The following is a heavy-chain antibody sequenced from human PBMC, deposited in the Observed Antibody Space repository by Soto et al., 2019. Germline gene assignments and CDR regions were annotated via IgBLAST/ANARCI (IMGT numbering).Heavy chain of an antibody. CDR1: GDSINSYH. V-gene: IGHV4-59*01. CDR3: ARENYLYSSSGFYYYDMDV. J-gene: IGHJ6*02. D-gene: IGHD6-13*01. CDR2: IYYSGST. Sequence: PSETLSLTCTVSGDSINSYHWSWIRQPPGKGLEWIGYIYYSGSTNYNPSLRSRATISVDMSKNQFSLELTSVTAADTAVYYCARENYLYSSSGFYYYDMDVWGQGTTVTVS.